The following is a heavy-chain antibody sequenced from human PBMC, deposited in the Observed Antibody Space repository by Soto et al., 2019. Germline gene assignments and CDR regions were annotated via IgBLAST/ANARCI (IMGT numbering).Heavy chain of an antibody. CDR3: AGGYSGYDNSDY. CDR2: IRSKAYGGTT. CDR1: GFTFGDFV. V-gene: IGHV3-49*03. J-gene: IGHJ4*02. Sequence: GVLRLSCTASGFTFGDFVMTWFRQAPGKGLEWVGFIRSKAYGGTTEYATSVKGRFSISRDDSKSIAYLQMNSLKTEDTAVYYCAGGYSGYDNSDYWGQGTLVTVSS. D-gene: IGHD5-12*01.